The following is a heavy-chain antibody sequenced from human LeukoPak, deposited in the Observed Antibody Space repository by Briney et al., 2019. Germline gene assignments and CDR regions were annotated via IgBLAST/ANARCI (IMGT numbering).Heavy chain of an antibody. V-gene: IGHV3-66*01. J-gene: IGHJ4*02. Sequence: GGSLRLSCAVSGFTVSTNYMTWVRQAPGKGLEWVSLFYTGGSAYYTDSVKGRFTISRDNSKNTLYLQMDSLRAEDTAVYYCARGQDPVDFWGQGTLVTVSS. CDR3: ARGQDPVDF. CDR2: FYTGGSA. CDR1: GFTVSTNY.